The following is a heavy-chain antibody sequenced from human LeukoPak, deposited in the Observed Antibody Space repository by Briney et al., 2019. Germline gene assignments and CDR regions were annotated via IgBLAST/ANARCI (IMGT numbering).Heavy chain of an antibody. CDR2: MYYRGST. D-gene: IGHD3-3*01. CDR3: ARAAIFGVVITYFDY. J-gene: IGHJ4*02. Sequence: PSETLSLTCTVSGGSISSSSHYWGWIRQPPGKGLEWIGSMYYRGSTYHNPSLKSRVTISVDTSKNQFSLKLSSVTAADTAVYYCARAAIFGVVITYFDYWGQGTLVTVSS. CDR1: GGSISSSSHY. V-gene: IGHV4-39*07.